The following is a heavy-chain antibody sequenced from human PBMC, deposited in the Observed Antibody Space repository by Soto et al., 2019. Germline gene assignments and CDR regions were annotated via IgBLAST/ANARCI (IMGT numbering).Heavy chain of an antibody. V-gene: IGHV3-21*01. D-gene: IGHD6-13*01. J-gene: IGHJ4*02. CDR3: ARDFPRIAAAGTKPFDY. CDR1: GFTFSSYS. Sequence: GGSLRLSCAASGFTFSSYSMNWVRQAPGKGLEWVSSISSSSSYIYYADSVKGRFTISRDNAKNSLYLQMNSLRAEDTAVYYCARDFPRIAAAGTKPFDYWGQGTLVTVPQ. CDR2: ISSSSSYI.